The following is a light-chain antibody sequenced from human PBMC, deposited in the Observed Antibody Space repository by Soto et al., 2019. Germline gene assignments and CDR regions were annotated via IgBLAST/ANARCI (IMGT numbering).Light chain of an antibody. J-gene: IGKJ4*01. CDR2: AAS. CDR1: QSISSY. Sequence: DIQMTQSPSSLSASVGDRVTITCRASQSISSYLNWYQQKPGKAPKLLIYAASSLQSEVPSRFSGSGSGTDFTLTISSLQPEDFATCYCQQSYSTPPLTFGGGTMVEIK. V-gene: IGKV1-39*01. CDR3: QQSYSTPPLT.